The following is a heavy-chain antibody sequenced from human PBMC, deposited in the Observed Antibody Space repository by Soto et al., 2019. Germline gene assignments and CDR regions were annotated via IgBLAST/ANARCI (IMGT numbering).Heavy chain of an antibody. V-gene: IGHV1-8*01. CDR3: ARXPPRVEKNNYAGGWFDP. D-gene: IGHD4-4*01. J-gene: IGHJ5*02. Sequence: ASVEVSCKASGYPFTKYDINWVRQATGQGLEWMGWINPNSGNTGYSQKFQGRVTMTRNTSISTAYMELSSLRFDDTAVYYCARXPPRVEKNNYAGGWFDPWGQGTLVTVSS. CDR2: INPNSGNT. CDR1: GYPFTKYD.